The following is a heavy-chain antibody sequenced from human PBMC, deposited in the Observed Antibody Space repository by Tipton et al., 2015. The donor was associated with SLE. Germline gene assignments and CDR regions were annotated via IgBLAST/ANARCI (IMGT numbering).Heavy chain of an antibody. J-gene: IGHJ4*02. V-gene: IGHV4-34*01. CDR3: ARGLRSYRGYFDY. CDR1: GGSFSGYY. CDR2: INHSGST. Sequence: TLSLTCAVYGGSFSGYYWSWIRQPPGKGLEWIGEINHSGSTNYNPSLKSRVTISVDTSKNQFSLKLSSVTAADTAVYYCARGLRSYRGYFDYWGQGTLVTVSS. D-gene: IGHD1-26*01.